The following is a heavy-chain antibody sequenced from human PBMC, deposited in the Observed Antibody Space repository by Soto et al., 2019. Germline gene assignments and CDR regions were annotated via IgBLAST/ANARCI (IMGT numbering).Heavy chain of an antibody. J-gene: IGHJ6*02. Sequence: ASVKVSCKASGYTFTSYAMHWVCQAPGQRLEWMGWINAGNGNTKYSQKFQGRVTITRDTSASTAYMELSSLRSEDTAVYYCASGPLAAAGKFGMDVWGQGTTVTVSS. CDR2: INAGNGNT. CDR3: ASGPLAAAGKFGMDV. V-gene: IGHV1-3*01. D-gene: IGHD6-13*01. CDR1: GYTFTSYA.